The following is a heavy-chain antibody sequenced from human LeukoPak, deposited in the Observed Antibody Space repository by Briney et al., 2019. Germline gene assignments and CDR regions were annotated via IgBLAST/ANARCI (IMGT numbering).Heavy chain of an antibody. J-gene: IGHJ5*02. V-gene: IGHV1-2*02. Sequence: ASVKVSCKASGYTFTGYYMHWVRQAPGQGLEWMGWINPNSGGTNYAQKFQGRVTMTRDTSISTAYMELSRLRSDDTAVYYCARDSITIFGGNWFDPWGQGTLVTVSS. CDR2: INPNSGGT. D-gene: IGHD3-3*01. CDR3: ARDSITIFGGNWFDP. CDR1: GYTFTGYY.